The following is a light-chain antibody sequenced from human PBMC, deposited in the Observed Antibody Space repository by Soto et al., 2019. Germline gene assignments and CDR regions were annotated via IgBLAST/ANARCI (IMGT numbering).Light chain of an antibody. Sequence: EIVLTQSPGTLSLSPGERATLSCRASQCISSSYLAWYRQKPGQAPRLLIYGASSRAAGIPDRFSGSGSGTDFTLTISRLEPEDFAVYYCQQYGSSPFTFGPGTKVDIK. J-gene: IGKJ3*01. V-gene: IGKV3-20*01. CDR2: GAS. CDR3: QQYGSSPFT. CDR1: QCISSSY.